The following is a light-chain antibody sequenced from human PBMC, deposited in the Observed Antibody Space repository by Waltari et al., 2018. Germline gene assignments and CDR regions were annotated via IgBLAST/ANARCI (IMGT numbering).Light chain of an antibody. CDR3: QQRGNLPET. Sequence: ETVFTQSSGTLSLSPWDRATLSCRASQNVNSFLAWYQQKRGQAPRLLIYDASKRATGIPDRISGNASATDFTLTISSLEPEDFAIYYCQQRGNLPETFGRGTRVEMK. J-gene: IGKJ2*01. CDR1: QNVNSF. CDR2: DAS. V-gene: IGKV3-11*01.